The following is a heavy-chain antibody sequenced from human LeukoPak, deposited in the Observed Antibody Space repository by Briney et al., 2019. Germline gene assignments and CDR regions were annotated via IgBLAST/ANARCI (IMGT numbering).Heavy chain of an antibody. D-gene: IGHD3-10*01. CDR1: GGSFSGYY. V-gene: IGHV4-34*01. Sequence: SETLSLTCAVYGGSFSGYYWSWIRQPPGKGLEWMGEINHRGSTNYNTSLKSRVTISVDTSKNQFSLKLSSVTAADTAVYYCASQGMVRGVMDDYWGQGTLVTVSS. J-gene: IGHJ4*02. CDR3: ASQGMVRGVMDDY. CDR2: INHRGST.